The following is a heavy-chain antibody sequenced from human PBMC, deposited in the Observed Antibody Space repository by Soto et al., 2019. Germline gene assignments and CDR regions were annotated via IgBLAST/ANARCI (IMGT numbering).Heavy chain of an antibody. V-gene: IGHV3-66*01. CDR3: AGTSIAAAGPTNY. CDR2: IYSGGST. D-gene: IGHD6-13*01. CDR1: GFTVSSNY. Sequence: GGSLRLSCAASGFTVSSNYMSWVRQAPGKGLEWVSVIYSGGSTYYADSVKGRFTISRDNSKNTLYLQMNSLRAEDTAVYYCAGTSIAAAGPTNYWGQGTLVTVSS. J-gene: IGHJ4*02.